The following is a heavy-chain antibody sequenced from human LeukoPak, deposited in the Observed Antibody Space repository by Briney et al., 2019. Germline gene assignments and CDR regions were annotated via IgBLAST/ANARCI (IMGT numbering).Heavy chain of an antibody. CDR2: INPRGGTT. J-gene: IGHJ4*02. Sequence: ASVKVSCKASGYTFTTYYLHWVRQAPGQGLEWMGTINPRGGTTIYAQKFQGRVTMTRDTPTSTVYMELSSLRSEGTAVYYCARSISIAGNDYWGQGTLVTVSS. CDR3: ARSISIAGNDY. CDR1: GYTFTTYY. V-gene: IGHV1-46*01. D-gene: IGHD6-13*01.